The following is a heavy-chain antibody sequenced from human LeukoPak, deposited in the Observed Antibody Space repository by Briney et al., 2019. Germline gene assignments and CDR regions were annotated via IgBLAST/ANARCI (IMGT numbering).Heavy chain of an antibody. D-gene: IGHD6-19*01. CDR1: GLTFSSYW. Sequence: GGSLSLSCAASGLTFSSYWMSWVRQAPGKGLEGVANIKQDGSEKYYVDSVKGRFTISRDNAKNSLYLQMNSLRAEDTAVYYCARDQLVAGTDYFDYWGQGTPVTVSS. CDR3: ARDQLVAGTDYFDY. CDR2: IKQDGSEK. J-gene: IGHJ4*02. V-gene: IGHV3-7*03.